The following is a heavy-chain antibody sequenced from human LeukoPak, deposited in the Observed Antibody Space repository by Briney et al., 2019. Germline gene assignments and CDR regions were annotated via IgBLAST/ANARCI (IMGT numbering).Heavy chain of an antibody. Sequence: SETLSLTCSVPGGSISSSAYYWGWIRQPPGKGLEWIGSIYYSGSTYYNPSLKSRVTISVDTSKNQFSLKLSSVTAADTAGYYCSRLRGYSGNYGARDRLYYYYYMDVWGKGTTATVSS. CDR2: IYYSGST. V-gene: IGHV4-39*01. J-gene: IGHJ6*03. D-gene: IGHD1-26*01. CDR1: GGSISSSAYY. CDR3: SRLRGYSGNYGARDRLYYYYYMDV.